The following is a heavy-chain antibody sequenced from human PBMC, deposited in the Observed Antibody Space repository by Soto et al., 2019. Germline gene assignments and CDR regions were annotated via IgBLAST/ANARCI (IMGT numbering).Heavy chain of an antibody. CDR3: ARYIPGVRYYGMDV. Sequence: GGSLRLSCAASGFAFSTYAMTWVRQAPDKGLEWVSTISDSGANTYYADSVKGRFTISRDNSGNTLFLEMYSLRAEDTAVYYCARYIPGVRYYGMDVWGQGTTVTVSS. CDR1: GFAFSTYA. V-gene: IGHV3-23*01. J-gene: IGHJ6*02. CDR2: ISDSGANT. D-gene: IGHD2-2*01.